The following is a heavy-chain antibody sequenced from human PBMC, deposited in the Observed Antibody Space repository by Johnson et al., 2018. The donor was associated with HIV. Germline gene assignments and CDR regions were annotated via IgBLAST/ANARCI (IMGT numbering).Heavy chain of an antibody. Sequence: QVQLVESGGGVVQPGRSLRLSCAASGFTFSSYGMAWVRQAPGKGLEWVAVISYDGSNKYYADSVKGRFTISRDNSKNTLYLQMNSLRAEDTAVYYCAEGNHGIWGQGTMVTVSS. CDR3: AEGNHGI. CDR2: ISYDGSNK. J-gene: IGHJ3*02. D-gene: IGHD2/OR15-2a*01. V-gene: IGHV3-30*03. CDR1: GFTFSSYG.